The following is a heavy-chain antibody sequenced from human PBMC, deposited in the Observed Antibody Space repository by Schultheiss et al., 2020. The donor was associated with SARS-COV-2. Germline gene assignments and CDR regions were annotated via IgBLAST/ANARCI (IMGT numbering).Heavy chain of an antibody. CDR2: ISGSGGST. D-gene: IGHD2-2*01. Sequence: GGSLRLSCAASGFTFSSYGMHWVRQAPGKGLEWVSAISGSGGSTYYADSVKGRFTISRDNSKNTLYLQMNSLRAEDTAVYYCARALGYCSSTSCSNWFDPWGQGTLVTVSS. J-gene: IGHJ5*02. V-gene: IGHV3-23*01. CDR3: ARALGYCSSTSCSNWFDP. CDR1: GFTFSSYG.